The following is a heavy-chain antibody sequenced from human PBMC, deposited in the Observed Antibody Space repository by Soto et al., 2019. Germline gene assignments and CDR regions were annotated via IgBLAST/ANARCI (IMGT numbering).Heavy chain of an antibody. Sequence: HPGGYLRLSCAGSGLNFEDHAMHWVRQAPGKGLEWVSGISWNSGSIDYADSVKGRFTISRDNAKNSLYLQMNSLRSEDTALYFCAKDNPYMDVWGKGTTVTVSS. CDR1: GLNFEDHA. CDR2: ISWNSGSI. V-gene: IGHV3-9*01. J-gene: IGHJ6*03. CDR3: AKDNPYMDV.